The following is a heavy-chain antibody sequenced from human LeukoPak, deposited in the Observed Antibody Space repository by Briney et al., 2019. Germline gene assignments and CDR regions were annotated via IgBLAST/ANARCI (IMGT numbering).Heavy chain of an antibody. D-gene: IGHD1-14*01. CDR3: ARGPGGYYYYCYMDV. J-gene: IGHJ6*03. CDR2: IIPMFGIA. V-gene: IGHV1-69*10. Sequence: SVKVSCKASGYTFTGYYMHWVRQAPGQGLEWMGGIIPMFGIANYAQRFQGRVTITADKSTSTAYMELSSLRSEDTAVYYCARGPGGYYYYCYMDVGGKGTTVTVSS. CDR1: GYTFTGYY.